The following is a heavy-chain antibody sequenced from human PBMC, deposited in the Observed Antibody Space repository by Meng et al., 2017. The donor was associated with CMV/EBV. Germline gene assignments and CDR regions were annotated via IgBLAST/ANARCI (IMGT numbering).Heavy chain of an antibody. V-gene: IGHV3-13*01. CDR1: GFTFSSYD. Sequence: GGSLRLSCAASGFTFSSYDMHWVRQATGKGLEWVSAIGTAGDTYYLGSVKGRFTISRENAKNSLYLQMNSLRAGDTAVYYCARGPGYCSSTSCYMWLDGGGMDVWGQGTTVTVSS. CDR3: ARGPGYCSSTSCYMWLDGGGMDV. D-gene: IGHD2-2*02. J-gene: IGHJ6*02. CDR2: IGTAGDT.